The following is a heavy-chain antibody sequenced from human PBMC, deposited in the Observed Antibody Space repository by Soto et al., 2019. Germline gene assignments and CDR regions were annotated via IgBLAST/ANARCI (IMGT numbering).Heavy chain of an antibody. CDR3: AKMGAPATRLYYFDN. CDR2: MSYSGST. Sequence: QVQLQESGPGLVKPSQTLSLTCTVSGGSISSDGYYWSWIRQPPGKGLEWIGFMSYSGSTSYNASLKIRVTISVDTSKIQFAMNLNFVTAADPAVYYCAKMGAPATRLYYFDNWGQGTLVTVSS. J-gene: IGHJ4*02. D-gene: IGHD1-26*01. V-gene: IGHV4-30-4*01. CDR1: GGSISSDGYY.